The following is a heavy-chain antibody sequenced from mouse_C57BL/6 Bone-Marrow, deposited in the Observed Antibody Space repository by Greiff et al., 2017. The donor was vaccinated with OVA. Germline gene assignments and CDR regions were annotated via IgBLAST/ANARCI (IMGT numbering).Heavy chain of an antibody. CDR2: ISYDGSN. V-gene: IGHV3-6*01. J-gene: IGHJ3*01. Sequence: EVKLLESGPGLVKPSQSLSLTCSVTGYSITSGYYWNWIRQFPGNKLEWMGYISYDGSNNYNPSLKNRISITRDTSKNQFFLKLNSVTTEDTATYYCAKIYYGNYWFAYWGQGTLVTVSA. CDR1: GYSITSGYY. CDR3: AKIYYGNYWFAY. D-gene: IGHD2-1*01.